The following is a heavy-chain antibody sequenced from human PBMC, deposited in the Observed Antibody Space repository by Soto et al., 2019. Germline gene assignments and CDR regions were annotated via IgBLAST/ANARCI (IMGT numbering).Heavy chain of an antibody. CDR1: GDSISSNNW. CDR2: IHHSGST. V-gene: IGHV4-4*02. D-gene: IGHD3-22*01. J-gene: IGHJ6*02. CDR3: TTTDYDDSSGYYNLNV. Sequence: SETLCLTCAVSGDSISSNNWWSWVRQPPGKGLEWIGEIHHSGSTNYNPSLKSRVTISVDKSKNQFSLKLTSVTAADTAVYYCTTTDYDDSSGYYNLNVWGQGTTVTVSS.